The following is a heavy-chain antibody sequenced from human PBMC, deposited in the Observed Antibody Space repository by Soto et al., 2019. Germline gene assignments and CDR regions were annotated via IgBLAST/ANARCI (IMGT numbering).Heavy chain of an antibody. Sequence: ASVKVSCKASGGTFSSYAISWVRQAPGQGLEWMGWINPNSGGTNYAQKFQGRVTMTRDTSISTAYMELSRLRSDDTAVYYCASFTSVDTAIEWGQGTLVTVSS. V-gene: IGHV1-2*02. CDR1: GGTFSSYA. CDR3: ASFTSVDTAIE. D-gene: IGHD5-18*01. CDR2: INPNSGGT. J-gene: IGHJ4*02.